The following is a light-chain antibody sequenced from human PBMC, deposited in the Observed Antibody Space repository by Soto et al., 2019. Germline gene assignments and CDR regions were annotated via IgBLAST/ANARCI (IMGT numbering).Light chain of an antibody. J-gene: IGLJ2*01. V-gene: IGLV9-49*01. CDR2: VGTGGIVG. Sequence: QSVLTQPPSASASLGASVTLTCTLSSGYSNYEVDWYQQRPGKGPRFVMRVGTGGIVGSKGDGIPDRFSVLGSGLNRYLTIKNIEEEDESDYHCGADHGSGCNFVFGGGTKVTVL. CDR1: SGYSNYE. CDR3: GADHGSGCNFV.